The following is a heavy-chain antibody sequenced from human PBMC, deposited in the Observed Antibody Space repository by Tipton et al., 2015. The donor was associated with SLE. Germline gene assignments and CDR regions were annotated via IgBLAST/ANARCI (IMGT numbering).Heavy chain of an antibody. CDR1: NGSITSLYDY. V-gene: IGHV4-39*07. Sequence: TLSLTCTVSNGSITSLYDYWGWVRQPPGKGLEWLGSVFYGGRYYYNASLRSRVTISVDTVKTQVSLKLTSVTAADTAVYYCARLIPGSYYFYMDVWGKGTTVTVSS. CDR3: ARLIPGSYYFYMDV. J-gene: IGHJ6*03. D-gene: IGHD2-21*01. CDR2: VFYGGRY.